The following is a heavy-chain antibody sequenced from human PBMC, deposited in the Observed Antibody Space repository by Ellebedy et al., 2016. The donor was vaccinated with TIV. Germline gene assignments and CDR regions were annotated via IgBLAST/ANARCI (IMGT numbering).Heavy chain of an antibody. J-gene: IGHJ4*02. V-gene: IGHV3-64D*09. D-gene: IGHD2-21*01. Sequence: GESLKISCSASGFTFSSYAMHWVRQAPGKGLEYVSAISSDGDRTYYADSVKGRFTISRDISKNTLYLQMSSLRAEDTAVYYCVKARREVKRYFDYWGQGTLVTVSS. CDR3: VKARREVKRYFDY. CDR1: GFTFSSYA. CDR2: ISSDGDRT.